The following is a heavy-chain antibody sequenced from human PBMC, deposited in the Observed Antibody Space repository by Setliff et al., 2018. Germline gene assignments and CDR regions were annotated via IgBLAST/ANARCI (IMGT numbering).Heavy chain of an antibody. V-gene: IGHV4-39*01. D-gene: IGHD3-3*01. J-gene: IGHJ4*02. CDR3: RFWCGYYKNDY. CDR1: GDSISSSTYH. Sequence: SETLSLTCTVSGDSISSSTYHWGWIRQSPGKGLEWIGNIYYNGNTNKNPSLKSRVTISVDTSRDQFSLKLSSVTAADTAVYYCRFWCGYYKNDYWGPGTLVTVSS. CDR2: IYYNGNT.